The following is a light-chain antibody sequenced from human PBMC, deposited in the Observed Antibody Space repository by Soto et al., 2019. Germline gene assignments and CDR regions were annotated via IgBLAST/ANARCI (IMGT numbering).Light chain of an antibody. J-gene: IGLJ2*01. CDR3: SSYTSSSTLGV. CDR1: SSDVGGYNY. CDR2: EVS. V-gene: IGLV2-14*01. Sequence: SALTQPASVSGSPGQSITIYCTGTSSDVGGYNYVSWYQQHPGKAPKLMIYEVSNRPSGVSNRFSGSKSGNTASLTISGLQAEDEADYYCSSYTSSSTLGVFGGWTQLTVL.